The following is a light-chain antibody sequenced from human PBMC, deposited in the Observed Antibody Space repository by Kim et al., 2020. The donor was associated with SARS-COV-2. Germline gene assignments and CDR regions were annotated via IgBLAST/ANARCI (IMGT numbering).Light chain of an antibody. V-gene: IGKV3-15*01. CDR1: QSISTS. CDR2: GAS. J-gene: IGKJ1*01. Sequence: ESATLSCRASQSISTSLAWYQQKPGQAPRLLIYGASTRATGIPARFSGSGSGTEFTLTISSLQSEDFAVYYCQQYSKWPPWTFGQGTKVDIK. CDR3: QQYSKWPPWT.